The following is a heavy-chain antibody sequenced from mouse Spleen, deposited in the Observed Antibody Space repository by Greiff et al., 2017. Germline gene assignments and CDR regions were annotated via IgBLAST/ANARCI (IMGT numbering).Heavy chain of an antibody. CDR2: IDPSDSYT. V-gene: IGHV1-69*01. J-gene: IGHJ3*01. Sequence: VQLQQPGAELVMPGASVKLSCKASGYTFTSYWMHWVKQRPGQGLEWIGEIDPSDSYTNYNQKFKGKATLTVDKSSSTAYMQLSSLTSEDSAVYYCARSPDWFAYWGQGTLVTVSA. CDR1: GYTFTSYW. CDR3: ARSPDWFAY.